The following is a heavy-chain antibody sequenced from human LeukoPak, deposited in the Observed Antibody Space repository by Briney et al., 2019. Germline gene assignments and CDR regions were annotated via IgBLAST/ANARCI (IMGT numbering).Heavy chain of an antibody. CDR1: GFTFDEYA. V-gene: IGHV3-9*01. CDR3: AKAAGLGMAIAFDI. J-gene: IGHJ3*02. D-gene: IGHD7-27*01. Sequence: GGSLRLSCAASGFTFDEYAMHWVRQAPGKGLEWVSGISWNSGSIGYADSVKGRLTISRDNAKNSLYLQMNSLRAEDTALYYCAKAAGLGMAIAFDIWGQGTMVTVSS. CDR2: ISWNSGSI.